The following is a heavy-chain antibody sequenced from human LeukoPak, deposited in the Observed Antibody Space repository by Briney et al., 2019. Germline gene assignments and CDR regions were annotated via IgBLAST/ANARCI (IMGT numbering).Heavy chain of an antibody. Sequence: GGSLRLSCAASGFTVSGNYMSWVRQAPGKGLDCISVIYTGGKTYFADSVKGRFTISRDNSKNSLYLQMNSLRPEDTAVYYCARVEMATSVFEYRGQGTLVTVSS. CDR2: IYTGGKT. J-gene: IGHJ4*02. V-gene: IGHV3-66*02. D-gene: IGHD5-24*01. CDR3: ARVEMATSVFEY. CDR1: GFTVSGNY.